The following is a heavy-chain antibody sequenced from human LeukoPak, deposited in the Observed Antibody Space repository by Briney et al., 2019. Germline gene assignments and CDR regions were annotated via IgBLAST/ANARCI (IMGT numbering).Heavy chain of an antibody. CDR1: GFTFSSYE. J-gene: IGHJ4*02. Sequence: GGSLRLSCAASGFTFSSYEMNWVRQAPGKGLEWVSYISSSGSTIYYADSVKGRFTISRDNAKNSLYLQMNSLRAEDTAVYNCARQYYYGSGSYSPFDYWGQGTLVTVSS. V-gene: IGHV3-48*03. CDR3: ARQYYYGSGSYSPFDY. CDR2: ISSSGSTI. D-gene: IGHD3-10*01.